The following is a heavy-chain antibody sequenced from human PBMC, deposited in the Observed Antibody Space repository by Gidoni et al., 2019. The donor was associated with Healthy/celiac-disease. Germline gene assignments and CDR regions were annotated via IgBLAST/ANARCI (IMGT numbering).Heavy chain of an antibody. CDR2: ISGSGGST. CDR1: GFPFRSYA. D-gene: IGHD2-2*01. J-gene: IGHJ5*02. CDR3: AKCPTIVVVPAAIWFDP. Sequence: EVQLLESGGGLVQPGGSLRLSCAASGFPFRSYAMGWVRQAPGKGLEWVSAISGSGGSTYYADSVKGRFTISRDNSKNTLYLQMNSLRAEDTAVYYCAKCPTIVVVPAAIWFDPWGQGTLVTVSS. V-gene: IGHV3-23*01.